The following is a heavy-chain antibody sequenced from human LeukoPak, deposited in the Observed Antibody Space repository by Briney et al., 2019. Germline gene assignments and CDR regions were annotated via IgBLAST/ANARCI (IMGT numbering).Heavy chain of an antibody. CDR1: GGSISSYY. D-gene: IGHD3-3*01. V-gene: IGHV4-59*12. CDR3: ARGGVDFWSRTHWFDP. J-gene: IGHJ5*02. Sequence: PSETLSLTCTVSGGSISSYYWSWIRQPPGKGLEWIGYIYYSGSTYYNPSLKSRVTISVDTSKNQFSLKLSSVTAADTAVYYCARGGVDFWSRTHWFDPWGQGTLVTVSS. CDR2: IYYSGST.